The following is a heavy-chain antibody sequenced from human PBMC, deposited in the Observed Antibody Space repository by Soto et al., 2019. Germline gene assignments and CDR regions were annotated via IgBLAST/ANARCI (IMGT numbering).Heavy chain of an antibody. V-gene: IGHV3-23*01. J-gene: IGHJ6*02. Sequence: EVQLLESGGGLVQPGGSLRLSCAASGFTFSRFAMNWVRQAPGKGLEWVSGIGGSGGTTYYADSVKGRFTISRDNSKNTLFLQMNSLRGEDTAVYYCAKDSLGDYYYYGLDVWGQGTTVTVSS. CDR2: IGGSGGTT. CDR1: GFTFSRFA. D-gene: IGHD2-15*01. CDR3: AKDSLGDYYYYGLDV.